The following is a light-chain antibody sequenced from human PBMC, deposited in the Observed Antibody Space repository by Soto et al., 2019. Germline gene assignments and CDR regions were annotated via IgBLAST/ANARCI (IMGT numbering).Light chain of an antibody. CDR1: QSINNW. CDR2: KAS. CDR3: QQYDTYPFT. Sequence: DIQMTQSPSTLSASIGDRVTITCRASQSINNWLAWYQQKPGKAPKVLIYKASSLESGVQSRFSGSESGTEFTLAINSLQPDDVATYYCQQYDTYPFTFGPGTKVDI. V-gene: IGKV1-5*03. J-gene: IGKJ3*01.